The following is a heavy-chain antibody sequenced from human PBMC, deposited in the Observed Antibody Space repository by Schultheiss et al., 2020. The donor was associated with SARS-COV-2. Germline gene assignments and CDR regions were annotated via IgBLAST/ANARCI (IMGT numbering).Heavy chain of an antibody. Sequence: ASVKVSCKASGYTFTGYYMHWVRQAPGQGLEWMGWINPNSGGTNYAQKFQGRVTMTRDTSISTAYMELSGLRSDDTAVYYCARESTTAQYYYGMDVWGQGTTVTVSS. J-gene: IGHJ6*02. CDR2: INPNSGGT. CDR3: ARESTTAQYYYGMDV. CDR1: GYTFTGYY. D-gene: IGHD4-17*01. V-gene: IGHV1-2*02.